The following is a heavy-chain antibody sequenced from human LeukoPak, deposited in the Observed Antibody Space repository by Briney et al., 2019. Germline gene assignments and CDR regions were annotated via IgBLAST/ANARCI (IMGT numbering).Heavy chain of an antibody. CDR1: GFTFSSYA. CDR2: ISGSGGTT. CDR3: AKDTSGSTSYSYHYGMDV. D-gene: IGHD1-26*01. J-gene: IGHJ6*02. V-gene: IGHV3-23*01. Sequence: GGSLRLSCVTSGFTFSSYAMSWVRQAPGKGLEWVSVISGSGGTTYYADSVKGRFTISRDNSKSTLYLQMNSLRAENTAVYYCAKDTSGSTSYSYHYGMDVWGQGTTVTVSS.